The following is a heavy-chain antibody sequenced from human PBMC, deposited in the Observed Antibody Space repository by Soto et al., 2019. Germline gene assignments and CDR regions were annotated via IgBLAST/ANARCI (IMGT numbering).Heavy chain of an antibody. CDR2: IIPIFGTA. V-gene: IGHV1-69*13. J-gene: IGHJ3*02. CDR1: GGTFSSYA. D-gene: IGHD3-22*01. CDR3: ARDRRYYYDSSGYLHDAFDI. Sequence: SVKVSCKASGGTFSSYAISWVRQAPGQGLEWMGGIIPIFGTANYAQKFQGRVTITADESTSTAYMGLSSLRSEDTAVYYCARDRRYYYDSSGYLHDAFDIWGQGTMVTVSS.